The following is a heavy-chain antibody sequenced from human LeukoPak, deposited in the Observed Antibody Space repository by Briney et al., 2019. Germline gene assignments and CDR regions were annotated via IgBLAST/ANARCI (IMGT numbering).Heavy chain of an antibody. V-gene: IGHV4-61*02. J-gene: IGHJ6*03. CDR1: GGSISSGSYY. CDR2: IYTSGST. D-gene: IGHD2-2*01. Sequence: SQTLSLTCTVSGGSISSGSYYWSWIRQPAGKGLEWIGRIYTSGSTNYNPSLKSRVTISVDTSKNQFSLKLSSVTAADTAVYYCARDRRICSSTSCPTYYYYYMDVWGKGTTVTVSS. CDR3: ARDRRICSSTSCPTYYYYYMDV.